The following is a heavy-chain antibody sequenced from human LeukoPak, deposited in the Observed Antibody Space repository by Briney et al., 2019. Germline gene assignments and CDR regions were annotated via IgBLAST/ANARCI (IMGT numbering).Heavy chain of an antibody. CDR3: ASNRYGDYVSLVYFQH. V-gene: IGHV3-11*01. Sequence: GGSLRLSCAASGFTFSDYYMSWIRQAPGKGLEWVPYISSSGSTIYYADSVKGRFTISRDNAKNSLYLQMNSLRAEDTAVYYCASNRYGDYVSLVYFQHWGQGTLVTVSS. J-gene: IGHJ1*01. CDR1: GFTFSDYY. D-gene: IGHD4-17*01. CDR2: ISSSGSTI.